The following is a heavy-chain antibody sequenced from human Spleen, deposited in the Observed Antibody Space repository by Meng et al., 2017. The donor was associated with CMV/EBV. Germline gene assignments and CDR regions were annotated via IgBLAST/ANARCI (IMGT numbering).Heavy chain of an antibody. CDR2: ISGSGSMI. V-gene: IGHV3-48*04. CDR1: GFTFSSYS. Sequence: SLRLSCAASGFTFSSYSMNWVRQAPGKGLEWVSYISGSGSMIYYGDSVKGRFTISRDNAKNSLYLQMNSLRAEDTAVYYCARDLRSTSPTIYGMDVWGQGTTVTVSS. CDR3: ARDLRSTSPTIYGMDV. D-gene: IGHD2-2*01. J-gene: IGHJ6*02.